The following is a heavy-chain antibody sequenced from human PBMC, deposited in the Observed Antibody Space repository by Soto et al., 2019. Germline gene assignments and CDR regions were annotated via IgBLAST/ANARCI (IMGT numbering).Heavy chain of an antibody. D-gene: IGHD3-3*01. CDR2: IRSKAYGGTT. CDR3: TRDLRLRFLGDTYYYGMDV. CDR1: GFTFGDYA. Sequence: EVQLVESGGGLVKPGRSLRLSCTASGFTFGDYAMSWFRQAPGKGLEMVGFIRSKAYGGTTEYAASVKGRFTISRDDSKSIAYLQMNSLKTEDTAVYYCTRDLRLRFLGDTYYYGMDVWGQGTTVTVSS. J-gene: IGHJ6*02. V-gene: IGHV3-49*05.